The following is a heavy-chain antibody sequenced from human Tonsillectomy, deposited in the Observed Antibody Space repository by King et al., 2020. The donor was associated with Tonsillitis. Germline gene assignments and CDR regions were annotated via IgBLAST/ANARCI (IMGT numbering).Heavy chain of an antibody. Sequence: QLQESGPGLVKPSETLSLTCTVSGGSISSYYWSWIRQRKGLEWIGYGYYSGSTNSNPSVKSRVTISVDTSKNQFSLKLRSVTAADTAVYYCARVSSGSYWYFDYWGQGTLVTVSS. CDR1: GGSISSYY. D-gene: IGHD1-26*01. V-gene: IGHV4-59*01. CDR2: GYYSGST. J-gene: IGHJ4*02. CDR3: ARVSSGSYWYFDY.